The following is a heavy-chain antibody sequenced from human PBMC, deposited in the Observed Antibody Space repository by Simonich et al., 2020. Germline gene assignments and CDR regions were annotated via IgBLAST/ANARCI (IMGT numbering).Heavy chain of an antibody. CDR3: ARVPGIYSHYGMDV. CDR1: GYTFTGYD. Sequence: GAEVKKPGASVKVSCKASGYTFTGYDMHWVGQAPGQGLEWMGRINPNRGGTNYAQKFQGRVTMTRDTSISTAYMELSSLRSYDTAVYYCARVPGIYSHYGMDVWGQGTPVTVSS. D-gene: IGHD3-10*01. V-gene: IGHV1-2*02. CDR2: INPNRGGT. J-gene: IGHJ6*02.